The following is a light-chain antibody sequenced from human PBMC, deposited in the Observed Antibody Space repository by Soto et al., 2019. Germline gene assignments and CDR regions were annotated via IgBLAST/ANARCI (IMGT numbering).Light chain of an antibody. Sequence: DIQMTQSPSSLSASIEDRVSFTCQPSQDISKFLNWYQHKPGQAPSLLIYDASKSHFGVPSRFSGSGSGTDFTFTISSLQPEDNATYYCQQYENRPYTFGPGTKVDIK. CDR3: QQYENRPYT. J-gene: IGKJ3*01. CDR1: QDISKF. V-gene: IGKV1-33*01. CDR2: DAS.